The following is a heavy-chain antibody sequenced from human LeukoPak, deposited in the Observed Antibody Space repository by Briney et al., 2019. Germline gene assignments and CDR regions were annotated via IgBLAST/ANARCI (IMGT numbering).Heavy chain of an antibody. Sequence: PGGSLRLSCAASGFTFDDYAMHWVRQAPGKGLEWVSVISWNSGSIGYADSVKGRFTISRDNAKNSLYLQMNSLRAEDTALYYCAKDIDGYGAYDAFDIWGQGTMVTVSS. CDR3: AKDIDGYGAYDAFDI. D-gene: IGHD4-17*01. V-gene: IGHV3-9*01. J-gene: IGHJ3*02. CDR2: ISWNSGSI. CDR1: GFTFDDYA.